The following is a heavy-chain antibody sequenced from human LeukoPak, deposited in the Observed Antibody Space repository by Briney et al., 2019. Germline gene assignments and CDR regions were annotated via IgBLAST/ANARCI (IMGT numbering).Heavy chain of an antibody. Sequence: PGGSLRLSCAASGFTFSSYSMNWVRQAPGKGLEWVSSISSSSSYIYYADSVKGRFTISRDNAKKSLFLEMNSLRGEDTAVYYCVRGYSNYVYAFDMGGQGTMATVSA. CDR2: ISSSSSYI. CDR3: VRGYSNYVYAFDM. V-gene: IGHV3-21*01. J-gene: IGHJ3*02. D-gene: IGHD4-11*01. CDR1: GFTFSSYS.